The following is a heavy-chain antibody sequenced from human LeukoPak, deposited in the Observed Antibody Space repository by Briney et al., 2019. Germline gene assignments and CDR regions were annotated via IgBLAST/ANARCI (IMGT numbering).Heavy chain of an antibody. CDR2: IYHSGST. CDR3: ARVDSSGWYFPHFGY. D-gene: IGHD6-19*01. J-gene: IGHJ4*02. V-gene: IGHV4-38-2*02. CDR1: GYSISSGYY. Sequence: PSETLSLTCTVSGYSISSGYYWGWIRQPPGKGLEWIGSIYHSGSTYYNPSLKSRVTISVDTSKNQFSLKLSSVTAADTAVYYCARVDSSGWYFPHFGYWGQGTLVTVSS.